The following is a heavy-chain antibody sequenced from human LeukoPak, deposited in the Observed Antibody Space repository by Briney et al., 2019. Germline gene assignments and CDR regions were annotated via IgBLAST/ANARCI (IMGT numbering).Heavy chain of an antibody. CDR1: GGSISGYY. Sequence: RASESLSLTCTVSGGSISGYYWSWIRQPPGKGLEWIGYIYYSGSTNYNPSLKSRVTISVDTSKNQFSLKLSSVTAADTAVYFCARQLRGEAVAGHLQPFDYWGQGTLVTVSS. CDR2: IYYSGST. J-gene: IGHJ4*02. V-gene: IGHV4-59*08. D-gene: IGHD6-19*01. CDR3: ARQLRGEAVAGHLQPFDY.